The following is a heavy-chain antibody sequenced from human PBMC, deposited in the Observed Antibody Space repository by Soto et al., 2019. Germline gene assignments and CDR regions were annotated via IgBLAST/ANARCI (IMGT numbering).Heavy chain of an antibody. CDR1: GGSISSYY. CDR3: ARAKGIQLWSNYYYYGMDV. V-gene: IGHV4-59*01. D-gene: IGHD5-18*01. Sequence: PSETLSLTCTVSGGSISSYYWSWIRQPPGKGLEWIGYIYYSGSTNYNPSLKSRVTISVGTSKNQFSLKLSSVTAADTAVYYCARAKGIQLWSNYYYYGMDVWGQGTTVTVSS. J-gene: IGHJ6*02. CDR2: IYYSGST.